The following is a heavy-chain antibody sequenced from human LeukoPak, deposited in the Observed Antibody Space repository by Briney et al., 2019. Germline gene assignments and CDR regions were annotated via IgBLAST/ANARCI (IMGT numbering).Heavy chain of an antibody. CDR3: ARGHTAVTRHFDF. CDR2: INPNSGGT. V-gene: IGHV1-2*02. D-gene: IGHD4-17*01. CDR1: GYTFTGYY. Sequence: VSVKVSCKASGYTFTGYYMHWVRQAPGQGLEWMGWINPNSGGTNYAQKFQGRVTMTRDTSISTAYMELSRLRSDDTAVYYCARGHTAVTRHFDFWGQGTLVTVSS. J-gene: IGHJ4*02.